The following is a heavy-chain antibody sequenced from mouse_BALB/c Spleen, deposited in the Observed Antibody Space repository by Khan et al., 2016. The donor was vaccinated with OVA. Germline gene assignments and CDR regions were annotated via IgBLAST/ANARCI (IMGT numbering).Heavy chain of an antibody. J-gene: IGHJ4*01. Sequence: EVQLQESGSGLVKPSQSLSLTCTVTGYSITSDYAWNWIRQFPGNKLEWMGYISYSGSTSYNPSLKSRISITRDTSKNQFFLQLNSVTTEDTATYYCARQNYYGYAMDYWGQGTSVTVSS. V-gene: IGHV3-2*02. D-gene: IGHD1-1*01. CDR2: ISYSGST. CDR1: GYSITSDYA. CDR3: ARQNYYGYAMDY.